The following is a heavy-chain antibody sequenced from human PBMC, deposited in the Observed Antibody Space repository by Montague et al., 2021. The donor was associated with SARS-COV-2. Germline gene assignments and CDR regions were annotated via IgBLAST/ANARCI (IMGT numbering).Heavy chain of an antibody. D-gene: IGHD6-19*01. CDR3: ATQEDPSGWIPGPFDF. CDR1: GGSISSSSYY. J-gene: IGHJ4*02. CDR2: IYYRGST. V-gene: IGHV4-39*01. Sequence: SVTLSLTCTVSGGSISSSSYYWAWIHQPPGKGLEWIGSIYYRGSTYYNPSLKSRVFISVDTSKNQLSLTLTSVTAADTAVYYCATQEDPSGWIPGPFDFWGQGTLLSVSS.